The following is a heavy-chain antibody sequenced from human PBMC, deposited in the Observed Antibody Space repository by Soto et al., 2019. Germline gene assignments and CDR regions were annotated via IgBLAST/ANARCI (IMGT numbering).Heavy chain of an antibody. CDR2: ISAIGART. J-gene: IGHJ5*02. CDR3: AKTPIAIPPGIFWFDP. V-gene: IGHV3-23*01. CDR1: VFTFNSSA. D-gene: IGHD3-10*01. Sequence: PGGSLRLSCAASVFTFNSSAISWVRQAPEKVLDWVSAISAIGARTHYSDAVKGRFTLSRDNPKNTLYLEMNSLRAQHTALYYSAKTPIAIPPGIFWFDPWGQGTLGILSS.